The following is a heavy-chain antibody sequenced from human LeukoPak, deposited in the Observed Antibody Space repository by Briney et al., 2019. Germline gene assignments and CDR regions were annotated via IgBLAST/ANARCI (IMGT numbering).Heavy chain of an antibody. J-gene: IGHJ4*02. CDR3: ARNSEWSDDY. V-gene: IGHV5-10-1*01. Sequence: GESLKISCKGSGYSFTNYWIGWVRQMPGKGLEWMGRIDPSDSYTNYSPSFQGHVTISADKSISTAYLQWSSLKASDTAMYYCARNSEWSDDYWGQGTLVTVSS. CDR1: GYSFTNYW. D-gene: IGHD3-3*01. CDR2: IDPSDSYT.